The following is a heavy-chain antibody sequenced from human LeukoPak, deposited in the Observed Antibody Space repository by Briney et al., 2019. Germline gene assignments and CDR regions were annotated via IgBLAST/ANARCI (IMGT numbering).Heavy chain of an antibody. CDR2: ISGSGGST. Sequence: AGGSLRLSCAASGFTFSSYAMSWVRQAPGKGLEWVSAISGSGGSTYYADSVKGRFTISRDNSKNTLYLQMNSLRAEDTAVYYCARDQDGSSAPGYWGQGTLVTVPS. V-gene: IGHV3-23*01. J-gene: IGHJ4*02. CDR1: GFTFSSYA. CDR3: ARDQDGSSAPGY. D-gene: IGHD1-26*01.